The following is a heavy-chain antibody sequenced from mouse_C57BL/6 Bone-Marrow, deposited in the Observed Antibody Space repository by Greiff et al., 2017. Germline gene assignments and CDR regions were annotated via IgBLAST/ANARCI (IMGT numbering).Heavy chain of an antibody. CDR1: GFNIKDDY. V-gene: IGHV14-4*01. D-gene: IGHD3-1*01. J-gene: IGHJ3*01. Sequence: VQLQQSGAELVRPGASVKLSCTASGFNIKDDYMHWVKQRPEQGLEWIGWIDPEDGDTEYASKFQGKATITADTSSNTAYLQLSSLTSEDTACYYCATGLLAYWGQGTLVTVSA. CDR2: IDPEDGDT. CDR3: ATGLLAY.